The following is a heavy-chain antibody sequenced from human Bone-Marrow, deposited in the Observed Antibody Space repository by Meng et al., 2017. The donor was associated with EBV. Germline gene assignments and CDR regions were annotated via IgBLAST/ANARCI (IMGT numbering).Heavy chain of an antibody. D-gene: IGHD2-15*01. V-gene: IGHV1-18*01. CDR3: ARINCSGGSCYSPLWY. CDR1: GYTFTSYG. J-gene: IGHJ4*02. CDR2: ISAYNGNT. Sequence: QVLLVQSGAEVKKPGASVKASCKASGYTFTSYGISWVRQAPGHGLEWMGWISAYNGNTNYAQKLQGRVTMTTDTSTSTAYMELRSLRSDDTAVYYCARINCSGGSCYSPLWYWGQGTLVTVSS.